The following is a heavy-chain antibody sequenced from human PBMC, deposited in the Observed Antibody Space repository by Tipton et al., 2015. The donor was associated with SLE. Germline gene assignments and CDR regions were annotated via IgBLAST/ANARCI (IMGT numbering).Heavy chain of an antibody. J-gene: IGHJ4*02. CDR2: INHSGST. Sequence: TLSLTCAVYGGSFSGYYWSWIRQPPGKGLEWIGEINHSGSTNYNPSLKSRVTISVDTSKNQCSLKLSSVTAADTAVYYCAREEGSSWYGAGDYWGQGTLVTVSS. D-gene: IGHD6-13*01. V-gene: IGHV4-34*01. CDR1: GGSFSGYY. CDR3: AREEGSSWYGAGDY.